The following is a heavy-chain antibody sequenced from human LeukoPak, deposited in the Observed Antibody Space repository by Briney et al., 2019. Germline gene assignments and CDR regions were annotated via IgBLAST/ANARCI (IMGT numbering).Heavy chain of an antibody. CDR1: GFTFDDYT. V-gene: IGHV3-43*01. CDR3: AKDITMVRGVIYYYGMDV. J-gene: IGHJ6*02. CDR2: ISWDGGST. Sequence: AGGSLRLSCAASGFTFDDYTMPWVRQAPGKGLEWVSLISWDGGSTYYADSVKGRFTISRDNSKNSLYLQMNSLRTEDTALYYCAKDITMVRGVIYYYGMDVWGQGTTVTVSS. D-gene: IGHD3-10*01.